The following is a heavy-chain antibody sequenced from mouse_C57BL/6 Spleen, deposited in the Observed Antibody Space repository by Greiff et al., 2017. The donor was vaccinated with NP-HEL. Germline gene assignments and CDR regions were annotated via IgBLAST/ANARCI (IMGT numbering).Heavy chain of an antibody. CDR2: IDPNSGGT. Sequence: QVHVKQPGAELVKPGASVKLSCKASGYTFTSYWMHWVKQRPGRGLEWIGRIDPNSGGTKYNEKFKSKATLTVDKPSITAYMQLSSLTSEDSAVYYCARFWGLRRDGPFDYWGQGTTLTVSS. V-gene: IGHV1-72*01. CDR3: ARFWGLRRDGPFDY. J-gene: IGHJ2*01. D-gene: IGHD2-4*01. CDR1: GYTFTSYW.